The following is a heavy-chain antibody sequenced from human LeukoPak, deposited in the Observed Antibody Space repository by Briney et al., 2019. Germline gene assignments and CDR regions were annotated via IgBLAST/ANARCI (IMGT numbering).Heavy chain of an antibody. CDR1: GFTFSSYA. Sequence: PGGSLRLSCAASGFTFSSYAMSWVRQAPGKGLEWVSAISGSGGSTYYADSVKGRFTISRDNSKNTLYLQMNSLRAEDTAVYYCAKDVSSGYYYLSSWFDPWGQGTLVTVSS. J-gene: IGHJ5*02. V-gene: IGHV3-23*01. D-gene: IGHD3-22*01. CDR2: ISGSGGST. CDR3: AKDVSSGYYYLSSWFDP.